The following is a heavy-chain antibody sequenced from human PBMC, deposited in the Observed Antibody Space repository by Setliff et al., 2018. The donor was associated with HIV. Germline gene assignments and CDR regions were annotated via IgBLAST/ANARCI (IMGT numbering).Heavy chain of an antibody. CDR2: IYTSGST. CDR3: VIRSRLGGSSNYFDY. CDR1: GDSISSDSFF. J-gene: IGHJ4*02. Sequence: PSETLSLTCTVSGDSISSDSFFWSWIRQPAGKGLEWIGRIYTSGSTYYNSSLRSRVTISGDTSKKQFSLKLSSVTAADTAVYYCVIRSRLGGSSNYFDYWGQGTLVTVSS. D-gene: IGHD3-16*01. V-gene: IGHV4-61*02.